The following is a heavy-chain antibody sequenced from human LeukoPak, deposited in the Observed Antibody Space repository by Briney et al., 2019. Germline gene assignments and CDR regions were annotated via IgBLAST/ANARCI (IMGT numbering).Heavy chain of an antibody. J-gene: IGHJ3*02. D-gene: IGHD3-10*01. CDR3: ARGRFHAFDI. CDR1: GGSFSGYY. Sequence: EPSETLSLTCAVYGGSFSGYYWSWIRQPPGKGLEWIGEINHSGSTNYNPSLKSRVTISVDTSKNQFSLKLSSVTAADTAVCYCARGRFHAFDIWGQGTMVTVSS. CDR2: INHSGST. V-gene: IGHV4-34*01.